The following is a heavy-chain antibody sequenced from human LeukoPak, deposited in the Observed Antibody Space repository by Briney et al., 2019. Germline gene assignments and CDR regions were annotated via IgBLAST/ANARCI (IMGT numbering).Heavy chain of an antibody. V-gene: IGHV1-46*01. CDR2: INPSGGST. CDR3: ARDGNSYGHDY. D-gene: IGHD5-18*01. J-gene: IGHJ4*02. CDR1: GYTFTSCY. Sequence: ASVKVSCKASGYTFTSCYMHRVRQAPGQGLEWMGIINPSGGSTSYAQKFQGRVTMTRDTSTSTVYMELSSLRSEDTAVYYCARDGNSYGHDYWGQGTLVTVSS.